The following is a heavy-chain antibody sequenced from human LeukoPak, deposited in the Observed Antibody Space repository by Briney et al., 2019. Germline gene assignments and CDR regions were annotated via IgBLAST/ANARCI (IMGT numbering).Heavy chain of an antibody. J-gene: IGHJ4*02. V-gene: IGHV4-34*01. CDR2: INHSGST. CDR1: GGSFSGYY. CDR3: AGDIGDFFSDF. D-gene: IGHD2-21*02. Sequence: SETLSLTCAVYGGSFSGYYWSWIRQPPGKGLEWIGEINHSGSTNYNPSLKSRVTISVDTSKNQFSLTLSSVTAADTAVYYCAGDIGDFFSDFWGQGTLVTVSS.